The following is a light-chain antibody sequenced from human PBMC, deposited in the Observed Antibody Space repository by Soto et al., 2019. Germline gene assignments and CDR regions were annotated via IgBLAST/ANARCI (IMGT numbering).Light chain of an antibody. CDR3: SSSERTTVSFV. CDR2: DVS. J-gene: IGLJ1*01. Sequence: QSALTQPASVSGSPGQSITISCTGTSSDVGGYDFVSWFQQHPGKAPKLIIYDVSYRPSGISNRFSGSKSGNTASLTISGLQAGDEADYYCSSSERTTVSFVFGAGTKLTVL. V-gene: IGLV2-14*01. CDR1: SSDVGGYDF.